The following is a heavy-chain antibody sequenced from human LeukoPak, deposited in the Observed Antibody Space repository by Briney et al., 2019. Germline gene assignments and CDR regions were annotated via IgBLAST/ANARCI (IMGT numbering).Heavy chain of an antibody. CDR1: GFTFSNYW. Sequence: PGGSLRLSCAASGFTFSNYWMSWVRQAPGKGLEWVANIKQDGSEKYNVDSVKGRFTISRDNAKNSLYLQMNSLRAEDTAVYYCATDSGVWGSYRYYFDYWGQGTLVTVSS. CDR3: ATDSGVWGSYRYYFDY. D-gene: IGHD3-16*02. V-gene: IGHV3-7*01. CDR2: IKQDGSEK. J-gene: IGHJ4*02.